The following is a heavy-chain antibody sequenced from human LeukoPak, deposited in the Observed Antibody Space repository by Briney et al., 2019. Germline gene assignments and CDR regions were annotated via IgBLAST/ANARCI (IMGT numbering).Heavy chain of an antibody. Sequence: GGSLRLSCAASGFTFSSYWMSWVRQAPGKGLEWVANIKQDGSERYYVDSVKGRFTISRDNAKNSLYLQMNSLRAEDTAVYYCARYGVAPAAYYYYYMDVWGKGTTVTVSS. J-gene: IGHJ6*03. CDR2: IKQDGSER. CDR3: ARYGVAPAAYYYYYMDV. D-gene: IGHD2-2*01. CDR1: GFTFSSYW. V-gene: IGHV3-7*01.